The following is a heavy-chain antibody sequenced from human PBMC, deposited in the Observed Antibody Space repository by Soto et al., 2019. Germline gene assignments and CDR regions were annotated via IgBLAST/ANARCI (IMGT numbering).Heavy chain of an antibody. CDR3: AREPDCSSTSCYTVSAYYYGMDV. Sequence: VGSLRLSCAASGFTFSSYAMHWVRQAPGKGLEWVAVISYDGSNKYYADSVKGRFTISRDNSKNTLYLQMNSLRAEDTAVYYCAREPDCSSTSCYTVSAYYYGMDVWGQGTTVTVSS. CDR1: GFTFSSYA. V-gene: IGHV3-30-3*01. J-gene: IGHJ6*02. D-gene: IGHD2-2*02. CDR2: ISYDGSNK.